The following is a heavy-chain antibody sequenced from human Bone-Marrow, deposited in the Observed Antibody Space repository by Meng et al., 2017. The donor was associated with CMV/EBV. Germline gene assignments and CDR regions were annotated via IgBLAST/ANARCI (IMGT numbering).Heavy chain of an antibody. CDR1: GGSISNYY. D-gene: IGHD6-19*01. CDR2: MYNSGST. Sequence: GSLRLSCTVSGGSISNYYWSWIRQPPGKGLEWIGYMYNSGSTNYNPSLKSRVTTSVDTSKNQFSLKLSSVTAADTAVYYCARGRRSSGPKDYWGQGTLVTVSS. CDR3: ARGRRSSGPKDY. J-gene: IGHJ4*02. V-gene: IGHV4-59*12.